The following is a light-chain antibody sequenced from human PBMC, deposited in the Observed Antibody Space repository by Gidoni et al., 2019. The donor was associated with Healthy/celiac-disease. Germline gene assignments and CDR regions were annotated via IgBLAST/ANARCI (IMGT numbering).Light chain of an antibody. CDR2: KAS. V-gene: IGKV1-5*03. CDR1: QSINSW. J-gene: IGKJ1*01. Sequence: IQMTQSPSTLSASVGDRVTITCRASQSINSWLAWYQQKPGKAPKLLIYKASSLESGVPSRCSGSGSGTEFTLTISSLQPDDFATYYCQKYNTYSWAFGQGTKVEIK. CDR3: QKYNTYSWA.